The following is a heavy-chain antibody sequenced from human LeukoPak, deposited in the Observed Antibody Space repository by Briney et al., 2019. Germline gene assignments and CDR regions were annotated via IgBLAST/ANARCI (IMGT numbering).Heavy chain of an antibody. V-gene: IGHV3-49*04. J-gene: IGHJ5*02. D-gene: IGHD1-7*01. CDR1: GFTFGDYA. Sequence: GGSLRLSGTASGFTFGDYAMSWVRQAPGKGLEWVVFIRSKVYGGTTEYAASVKGRFTISRDDSKSIAYLQMNSLKAEDTAVYYCTTDFITGTTWGMKWFDPWGQGTLVTVSS. CDR2: IRSKVYGGTT. CDR3: TTDFITGTTWGMKWFDP.